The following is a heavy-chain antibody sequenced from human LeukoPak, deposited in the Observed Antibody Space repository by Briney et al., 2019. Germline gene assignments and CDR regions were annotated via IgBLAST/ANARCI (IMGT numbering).Heavy chain of an antibody. CDR2: ISGSGGST. J-gene: IGHJ5*02. V-gene: IGHV3-23*01. D-gene: IGHD4-17*01. CDR1: GFTFSSYA. Sequence: RPGGSLRLSCAASGFTFSSYAMSWVRQAPGKGLEWVSAISGSGGSTYYADSVKGRFTISRDNSKNTLYLQMNSLRAEDTAVYYCARGLSGLRATTVTRFDPWGQGTLVTVSS. CDR3: ARGLSGLRATTVTRFDP.